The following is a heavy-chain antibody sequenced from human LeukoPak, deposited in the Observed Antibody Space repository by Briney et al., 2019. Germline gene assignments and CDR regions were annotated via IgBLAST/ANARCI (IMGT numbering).Heavy chain of an antibody. J-gene: IGHJ4*02. CDR2: TYYNGNT. D-gene: IGHD3-10*01. Sequence: SETLSLTCTVSGGSVNSGSYYWNWIRQPPGKGLEWIGYTYYNGNTNYNPSLESRVTISVDTSRNRFSLRLSSVTAADTAVYYCAREGIGFDCWGQGTLVAVSS. V-gene: IGHV4-61*01. CDR3: AREGIGFDC. CDR1: GGSVNSGSYY.